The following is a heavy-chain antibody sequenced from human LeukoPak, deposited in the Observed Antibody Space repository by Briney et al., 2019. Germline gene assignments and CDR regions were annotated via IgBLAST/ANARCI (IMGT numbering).Heavy chain of an antibody. CDR1: GYTFTGYY. V-gene: IGHV1-2*02. CDR3: ARDLSKSYYYYYYMDV. J-gene: IGHJ6*03. CDR2: INPNSGGT. Sequence: ASVKVSCKTSGYTFTGYYMHWVRQAPGQGLEWMGWINPNSGGTNYAQKFQGRVTMTRDTSISTAYMELSRLRSDDTAVYYCARDLSKSYYYYYYMDVWGKGTTVTVSS.